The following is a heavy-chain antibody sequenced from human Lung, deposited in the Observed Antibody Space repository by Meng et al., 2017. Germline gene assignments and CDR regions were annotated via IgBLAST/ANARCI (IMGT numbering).Heavy chain of an antibody. J-gene: IGHJ4*02. V-gene: IGHV3-15*01. CDR2: IKSNSDGGTT. CDR1: GFSFTDAW. CDR3: ATGAAAADH. Sequence: GGGLGKPGGSLRLSCVASGFSFTDAWMSWVRQAPGKGLEWVGRIKSNSDGGTTDYAAPVKGRFTISRDDSKNTLYLQMNSLITEDTAVYFCATGAAAADHWGQGTLVTVSS. D-gene: IGHD6-13*01.